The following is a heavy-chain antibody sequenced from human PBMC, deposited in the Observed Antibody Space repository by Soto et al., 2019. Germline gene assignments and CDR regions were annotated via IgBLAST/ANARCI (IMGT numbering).Heavy chain of an antibody. J-gene: IGHJ4*02. CDR2: VFSSVSA. Sequence: SETLSLTCIVSGVSVTSYTWSWVRQPANKGLEWIGRVFSSVSATYNPSLKSRVSISMDTAENRISLKLDSVTAADAGVYFCARDGMTTGDTWGPGTLVTVSS. CDR1: GVSVTSYT. D-gene: IGHD2-21*02. V-gene: IGHV4-4*07. CDR3: ARDGMTTGDT.